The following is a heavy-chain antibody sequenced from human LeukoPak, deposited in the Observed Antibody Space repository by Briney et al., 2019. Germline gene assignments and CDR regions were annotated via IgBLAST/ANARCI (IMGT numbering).Heavy chain of an antibody. D-gene: IGHD5-24*01. J-gene: IGHJ4*02. CDR3: AREFGHNRWYFDY. Sequence: GGSLRLSCEASGFAFTTYGMHWVRQAPGKGLEWVAFIWYDGSNKYYADSVKGRFTVSRDNSLNTLHLQMNSLKTEDTAVYYCAREFGHNRWYFDYWGQGALVTVSS. V-gene: IGHV3-30*02. CDR2: IWYDGSNK. CDR1: GFAFTTYG.